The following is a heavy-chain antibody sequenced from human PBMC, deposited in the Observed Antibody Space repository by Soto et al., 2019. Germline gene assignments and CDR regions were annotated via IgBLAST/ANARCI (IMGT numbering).Heavy chain of an antibody. D-gene: IGHD3-22*01. CDR3: ARRRLCYYYDSSGYPHPFDY. CDR1: GGTFSSYA. Sequence: QVQLVQSGAEVKKPGSSVKVSCKASGGTFSSYAISWVRQAPGQGLEWMGGIIPIFGTANYAQKFQGRVTVTADESTSTAYMELSSLRSEDTALYYCARRRLCYYYDSSGYPHPFDYWGQGTLVTVSS. J-gene: IGHJ4*02. CDR2: IIPIFGTA. V-gene: IGHV1-69*01.